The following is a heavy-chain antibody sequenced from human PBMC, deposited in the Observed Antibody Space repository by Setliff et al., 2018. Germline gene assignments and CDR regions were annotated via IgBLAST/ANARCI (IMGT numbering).Heavy chain of an antibody. CDR3: ARAPRLEWLLPTFDS. Sequence: ASVKVSCKASGYTFTGYYTHWVRQAPGQGLEWMGWINPDSGGTNYAQNIQGRVTMTTDTSTSTAYMELRSLRSDDTAVYYCARAPRLEWLLPTFDSWGQGTLVTVSS. V-gene: IGHV1-2*02. D-gene: IGHD3-3*01. CDR2: INPDSGGT. J-gene: IGHJ4*02. CDR1: GYTFTGYY.